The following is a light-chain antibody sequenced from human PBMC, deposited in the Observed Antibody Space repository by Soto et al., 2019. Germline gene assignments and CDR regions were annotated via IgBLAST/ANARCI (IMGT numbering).Light chain of an antibody. Sequence: QSVLTQPASVSGSPGQSITISCTGTSSDVGAYNYVSWYQHHPGNAPKLLIYDVSTRPSGVSNRFSGSQSGNTASLTISGLQAEDEADYYCSSYTTSTTRVFGTETKLTVL. J-gene: IGLJ1*01. CDR1: SSDVGAYNY. CDR3: SSYTTSTTRV. V-gene: IGLV2-14*03. CDR2: DVS.